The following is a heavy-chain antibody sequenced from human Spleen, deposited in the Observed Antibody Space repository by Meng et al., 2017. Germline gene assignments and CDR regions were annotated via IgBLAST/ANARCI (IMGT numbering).Heavy chain of an antibody. CDR2: MSGSGENT. Sequence: GESLKISCASSGFTFSTYGMSSVRQAPGKGLEWVSGMSGSGENTHYEDSVRGRFTISRDNSKNTLYLQMNSLRADDTAVYFCANGGDYGENVGFIGDYWGQGTLVTVSS. CDR1: GFTFSTYG. J-gene: IGHJ4*02. D-gene: IGHD4-17*01. V-gene: IGHV3-23*01. CDR3: ANGGDYGENVGFIGDY.